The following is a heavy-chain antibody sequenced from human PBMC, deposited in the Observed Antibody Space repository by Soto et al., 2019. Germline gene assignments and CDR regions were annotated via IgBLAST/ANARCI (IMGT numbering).Heavy chain of an antibody. CDR1: GFTFSSYA. CDR3: AKEYRAGSGSYYGMNWFDP. J-gene: IGHJ5*02. CDR2: ISGSGGST. V-gene: IGHV3-23*01. Sequence: PGGSLRLSCAASGFTFSSYAMSWVRQAPGKGLEWVSAISGSGGSTYYADSVKGRFTISRDNSKNTLYLQMNSLRAEDTAVYYCAKEYRAGSGSYYGMNWFDPWGQGTLVTVSS. D-gene: IGHD3-10*01.